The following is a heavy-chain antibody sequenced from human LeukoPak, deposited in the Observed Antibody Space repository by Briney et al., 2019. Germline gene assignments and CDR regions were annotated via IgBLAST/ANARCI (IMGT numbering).Heavy chain of an antibody. V-gene: IGHV1-46*01. Sequence: ASVKVSCKASGGTFSSYAISWVRQAPGQGLEWMGIINPSGGSTSYAQKFQGRVTMTRDTSTSTVYMELSSLRSEDTAVYYCARFRAAGPFDYWGQGTLVTVSS. J-gene: IGHJ4*02. CDR1: GGTFSSYA. CDR3: ARFRAAGPFDY. D-gene: IGHD6-13*01. CDR2: INPSGGST.